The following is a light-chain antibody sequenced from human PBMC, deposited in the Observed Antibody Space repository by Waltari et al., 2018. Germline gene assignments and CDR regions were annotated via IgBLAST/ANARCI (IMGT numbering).Light chain of an antibody. J-gene: IGLJ3*02. CDR1: DANIGAGND. Sequence: QSVLPQPPSLSAAPGQRVTISCTGRDANIGAGNDIHWSHQLPGTAPKLLIYGNTNRPSGVPDRFSGSKSGTSGSLAITGLQAEDEAYYYCQSYDRSLTGSWVFGGGTKLTVL. CDR3: QSYDRSLTGSWV. V-gene: IGLV1-40*01. CDR2: GNT.